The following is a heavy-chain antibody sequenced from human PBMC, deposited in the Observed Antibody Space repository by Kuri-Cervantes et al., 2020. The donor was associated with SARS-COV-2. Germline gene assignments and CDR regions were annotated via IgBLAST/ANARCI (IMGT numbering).Heavy chain of an antibody. CDR2: IDWDDDK. D-gene: IGHD3-22*01. V-gene: IGHV2-70*04. CDR1: GFSPSTSGMR. J-gene: IGHJ4*02. CDR3: ARTSTQYYYDSSGNYEFDY. Sequence: SGPTLVKPPQTLTLTCPFSGFSPSTSGMRVSWIRQPPGKALEWLARIDWDDDKFYSTSLKTRLTISKDTSKNQVVLTMTNMDPVDTATYYCARTSTQYYYDSSGNYEFDYWGQGTLVTVSS.